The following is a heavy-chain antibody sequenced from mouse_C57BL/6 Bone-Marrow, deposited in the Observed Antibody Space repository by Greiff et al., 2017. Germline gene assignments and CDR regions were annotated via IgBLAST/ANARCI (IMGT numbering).Heavy chain of an antibody. J-gene: IGHJ1*03. CDR1: GFTFSSYA. V-gene: IGHV5-4*01. Sequence: EVMLVESGGGLVKPGGSLKLSCAASGFTFSSYAMSWVRQTPEKRLEWVATISDGGSYTYYPDNVKGRFTISRDNAKNNLYLQMSHLKSEDTAMYYCARDPGSSWYFDVWGTGTTVTVSS. D-gene: IGHD1-1*01. CDR3: ARDPGSSWYFDV. CDR2: ISDGGSYT.